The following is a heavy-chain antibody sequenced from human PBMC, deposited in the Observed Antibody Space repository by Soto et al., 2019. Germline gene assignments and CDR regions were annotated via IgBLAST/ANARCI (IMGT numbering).Heavy chain of an antibody. CDR3: AHRAYFDSGKQFDY. V-gene: IGHV2-5*02. CDR2: IYWDDEK. CDR1: GFSLSTSGVG. D-gene: IGHD3-10*01. J-gene: IGHJ4*02. Sequence: QITLKESGPTLVKPTQTLTLTCTFSGFSLSTSGVGVGWIRQPPGKALEWLAIIYWDDEKRYSPSLKTRLTVTTDTSKNQVGLTMTNVDPVDTATYYGAHRAYFDSGKQFDYWGQGTLVSVSS.